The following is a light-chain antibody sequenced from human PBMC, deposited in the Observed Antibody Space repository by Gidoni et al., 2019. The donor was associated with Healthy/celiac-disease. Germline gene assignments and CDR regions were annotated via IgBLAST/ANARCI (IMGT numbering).Light chain of an antibody. CDR2: AAS. CDR3: QQSYSTPRT. J-gene: IGKJ1*01. CDR1: QSISSY. Sequence: DIQLTQSPSSLSASVGDRVTITCRASQSISSYLNWYQQKPGKAPKLLIYAASSLQSGVPSRFSGSGSGTDFTHTISSLQPEDFATYYCQQSYSTPRTFXXXTKVEIK. V-gene: IGKV1-39*01.